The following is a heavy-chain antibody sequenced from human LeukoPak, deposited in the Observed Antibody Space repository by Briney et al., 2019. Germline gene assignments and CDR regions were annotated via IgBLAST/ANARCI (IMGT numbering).Heavy chain of an antibody. CDR1: GGSISSSNW. V-gene: IGHV4-4*02. CDR2: IYHSGST. CDR3: AREMITFGGADAFDI. D-gene: IGHD3-16*01. J-gene: IGHJ3*02. Sequence: SGTLSLTCAVSGGSISSSNWWSWVRQPPGKGLEGIGEIYHSGSTNYNPSLKSRVTISVDKSKNQFSLKLSSVTAADTAVYYCAREMITFGGADAFDIWGQGTMVTVSS.